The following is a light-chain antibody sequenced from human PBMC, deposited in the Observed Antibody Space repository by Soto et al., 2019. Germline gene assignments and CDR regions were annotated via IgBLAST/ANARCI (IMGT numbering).Light chain of an antibody. CDR2: KAS. J-gene: IGKJ1*01. CDR1: QNIGTW. CDR3: QQRRSCPWT. V-gene: IGKV1-5*01. Sequence: PGTQSAPPLTPSIGDRVTITCRASQNIGTWMAWYQQKPEKAPKVLVYKASPWDTGIPARISASGSGTEFSLTINSLEPDDFVVYYCQQRRSCPWTFGQGTKVDIK.